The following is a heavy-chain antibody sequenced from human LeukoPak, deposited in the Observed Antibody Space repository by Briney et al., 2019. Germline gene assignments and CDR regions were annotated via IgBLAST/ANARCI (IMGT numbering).Heavy chain of an antibody. CDR2: IYYSGST. J-gene: IGHJ4*02. D-gene: IGHD3-22*01. CDR3: ARALSGDYYGSGGFDF. V-gene: IGHV4-31*03. CDR1: GGSISSGGYY. Sequence: SQTLSPTCTVSGGSISSGGYYWSWIRQHPGKGLEWIGYIYYSGSTYYNPSLRSRVTISVDTSKNQLSLKLSSVTAADTAVYYCARALSGDYYGSGGFDFWGQGTLVTVSS.